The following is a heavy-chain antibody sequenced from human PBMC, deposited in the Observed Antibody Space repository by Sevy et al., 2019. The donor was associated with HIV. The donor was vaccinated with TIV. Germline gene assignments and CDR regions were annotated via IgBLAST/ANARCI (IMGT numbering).Heavy chain of an antibody. V-gene: IGHV4-59*01. CDR3: ARAGTAMSYFDY. CDR1: GGSISSYF. J-gene: IGHJ4*02. D-gene: IGHD5-18*01. Sequence: SETLSLTCTVSGGSISSYFWSWIRQPPGKGLEWIGYIYYSGSTNYNPSLKSRVTISADPSKNQFSLKLTSVTAADTAGYYCARAGTAMSYFDYWGQGTLVTVSS. CDR2: IYYSGST.